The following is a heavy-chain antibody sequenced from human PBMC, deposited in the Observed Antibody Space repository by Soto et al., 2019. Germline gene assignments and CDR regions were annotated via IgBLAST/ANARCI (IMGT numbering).Heavy chain of an antibody. CDR1: GGTFSSYA. Sequence: GASVKVSCKASGGTFSSYAISWVRQAPGQGLEWMGGIIPIFGTANYAQKFQGRVTITADESTSTAYMELSSLRSEDTAVYYCARMGQDYSKYYGMDVWGQGTKVTVSS. CDR2: IIPIFGTA. D-gene: IGHD4-4*01. CDR3: ARMGQDYSKYYGMDV. J-gene: IGHJ6*02. V-gene: IGHV1-69*13.